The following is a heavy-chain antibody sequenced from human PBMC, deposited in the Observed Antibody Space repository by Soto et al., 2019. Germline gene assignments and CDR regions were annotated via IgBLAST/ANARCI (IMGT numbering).Heavy chain of an antibody. V-gene: IGHV3-53*01. CDR3: TIDTDY. Sequence: GGSLRLSCAASGFTVNSDHMNWVRQTPGKGLEWVSGVYSGGNTYFPDSVKGRFALSRANSKNTLFLQMDSRRAEDTAVYYCTIDTDYWGQGTQVTVSS. J-gene: IGHJ4*02. CDR2: VYSGGNT. CDR1: GFTVNSDH.